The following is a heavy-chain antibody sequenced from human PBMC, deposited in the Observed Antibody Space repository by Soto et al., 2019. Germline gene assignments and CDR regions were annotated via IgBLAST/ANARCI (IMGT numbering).Heavy chain of an antibody. D-gene: IGHD2-15*01. CDR3: AHVGSCSGGTCTYFDS. Sequence: QITLKESGPTLVRPTQTLTLTCTFSGFSLSTSGVGVGWIRQPPGKTLEWLALIFWDDVRRYSPSLKTRLTVTKDTSRNKVVLTMTNVDPVDTATYFCAHVGSCSGGTCTYFDSWGQGTLVTVSS. V-gene: IGHV2-5*02. J-gene: IGHJ4*02. CDR1: GFSLSTSGVG. CDR2: IFWDDVR.